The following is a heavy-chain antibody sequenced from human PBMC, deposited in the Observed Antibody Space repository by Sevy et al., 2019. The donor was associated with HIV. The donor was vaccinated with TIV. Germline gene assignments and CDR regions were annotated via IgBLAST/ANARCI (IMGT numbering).Heavy chain of an antibody. CDR3: VAANTWQDY. V-gene: IGHV3-74*01. J-gene: IGHJ4*02. Sequence: GGCLRLSCAASGFTFSSYWMLWVRQAPGKGPVWVSGVNSDGSSTNYADSVKGRFTMSRDSAKNTLYLQMNSLRAEDTAVYFCVAANTWQDYWGQGTLVTVSS. CDR2: VNSDGSST. CDR1: GFTFSSYW. D-gene: IGHD2-15*01.